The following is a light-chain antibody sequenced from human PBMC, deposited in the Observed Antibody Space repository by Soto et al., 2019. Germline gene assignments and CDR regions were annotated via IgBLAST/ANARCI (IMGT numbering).Light chain of an antibody. CDR3: CSYAGSHTWA. Sequence: QSVLTQPRSVSGSPGQSVTISCTGTSSDVGGYNYVSWYQQLPGKAPKLMIYDVTKRPSGVPDRFSGSKSGNTASLTISGLEAEDEADYYCCSYAGSHTWAFGGGTKLTVL. J-gene: IGLJ3*02. CDR2: DVT. CDR1: SSDVGGYNY. V-gene: IGLV2-11*01.